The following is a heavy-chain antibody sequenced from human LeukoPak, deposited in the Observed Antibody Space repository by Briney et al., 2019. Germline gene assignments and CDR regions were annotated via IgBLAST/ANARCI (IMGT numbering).Heavy chain of an antibody. D-gene: IGHD3-10*01. CDR2: IYSGGST. CDR1: GFTVSSNY. V-gene: IGHV3-53*01. CDR3: GRDGWGENWFDP. Sequence: PGGSLRLSCAASGFTVSSNYMSWVRQAPGKGLEWVSVIYSGGSTYYADSVKGRFTISRDNSKNTLYLQMNGLKAEDTAVYYCGRDGWGENWFDPWGQGTVVTVSS. J-gene: IGHJ5*02.